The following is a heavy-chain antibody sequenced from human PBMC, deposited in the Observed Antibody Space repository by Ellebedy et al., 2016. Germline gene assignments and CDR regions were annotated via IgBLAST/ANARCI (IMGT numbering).Heavy chain of an antibody. D-gene: IGHD3-10*01. Sequence: GGSLRLXCAASGFTFSSYAMSWVRQAPGKGLEWVSAISGSGGSTYYADSVKGRFTISRDNSKNTLYLQMNSLRAEDTAVYYCARDFDTMVRGFPYYFDYWGQGTLVTVSS. CDR1: GFTFSSYA. V-gene: IGHV3-23*01. CDR3: ARDFDTMVRGFPYYFDY. CDR2: ISGSGGST. J-gene: IGHJ4*02.